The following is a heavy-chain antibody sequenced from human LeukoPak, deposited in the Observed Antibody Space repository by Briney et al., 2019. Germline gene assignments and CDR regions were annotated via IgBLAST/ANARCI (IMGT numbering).Heavy chain of an antibody. D-gene: IGHD3-10*01. Sequence: GGSLRLSCAASGLTFSSYSMNWVRQAPGKGLELVSSISSSSSYIYYADSVKGRFTISRDNAKNSLYLQMNSLRAEDTAVYYCARDAGYYYGSGSSSDYWGQGTLVTVSS. J-gene: IGHJ4*02. CDR1: GLTFSSYS. CDR3: ARDAGYYYGSGSSSDY. CDR2: ISSSSSYI. V-gene: IGHV3-21*01.